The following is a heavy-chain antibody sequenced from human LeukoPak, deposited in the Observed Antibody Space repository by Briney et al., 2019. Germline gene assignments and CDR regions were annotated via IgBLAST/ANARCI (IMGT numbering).Heavy chain of an antibody. CDR3: AKDLSNPYKYYGMDA. CDR1: GFTFSSYA. V-gene: IGHV3-23*01. Sequence: GGSLRLSCAASGFTFSSYAMSWVRQAPGKGLEWVSAISGSGGSTYYADSVKGRFTISRDNSKNTLYLQMSSLRAEDTAVYSCAKDLSNPYKYYGMDAWGQGTTVTVSS. D-gene: IGHD4-11*01. CDR2: ISGSGGST. J-gene: IGHJ6*02.